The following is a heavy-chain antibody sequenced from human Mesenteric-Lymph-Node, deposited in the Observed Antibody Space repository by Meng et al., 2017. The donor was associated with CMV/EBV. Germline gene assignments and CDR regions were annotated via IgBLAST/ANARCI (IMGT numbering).Heavy chain of an antibody. D-gene: IGHD5-24*01. CDR1: GGSISSSSYY. V-gene: IGHV4-39*07. Sequence: GSLRLSCTVSGGSISSSSYYWCWIRQPPGKGLEWIGSIYYSGSTYYNPSLKSRVTISVDTSKNQFSLKVTSLTAADTAVYYCAREDDYYGMDVWGQGTTVTVSS. CDR2: IYYSGST. J-gene: IGHJ6*02. CDR3: AREDDYYGMDV.